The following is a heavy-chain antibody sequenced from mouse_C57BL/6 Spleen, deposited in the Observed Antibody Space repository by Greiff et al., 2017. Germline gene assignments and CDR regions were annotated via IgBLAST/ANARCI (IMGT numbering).Heavy chain of an antibody. V-gene: IGHV1-26*01. CDR3: ARGLRLLYYAMDY. Sequence: EVQLQQSGPELVKPGASVKISCKASGYTFTDYYMNWVKQSHGKSLEWIGDINPNNGGTSYNQKFKGKATLTVDKSSSTAYMELRSLTSEDSAVYYCARGLRLLYYAMDYWGQGTSVTVSS. D-gene: IGHD3-2*02. J-gene: IGHJ4*01. CDR1: GYTFTDYY. CDR2: INPNNGGT.